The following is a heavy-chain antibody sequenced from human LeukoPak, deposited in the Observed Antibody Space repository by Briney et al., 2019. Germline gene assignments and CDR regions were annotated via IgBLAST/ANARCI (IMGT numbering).Heavy chain of an antibody. J-gene: IGHJ4*02. V-gene: IGHV3-53*01. D-gene: IGHD5-24*01. CDR1: GFSVTNNY. Sequence: PGGSLRLSCSVSGFSVTNNYMSWVRRAPGKGLDGGSVFYVGGATYYAESVKGRFTISRDNSENTLYLQKKSLRADDTAVYYCARGDDHNFFDYWGRGTLVSVSS. CDR2: FYVGGAT. CDR3: ARGDDHNFFDY.